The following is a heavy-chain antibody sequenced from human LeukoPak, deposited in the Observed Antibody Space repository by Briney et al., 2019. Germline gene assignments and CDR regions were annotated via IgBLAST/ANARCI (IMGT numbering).Heavy chain of an antibody. CDR2: MNPNSGNT. J-gene: IGHJ6*03. V-gene: IGHV1-8*01. CDR1: GYTFTSYD. Sequence: ASVKVSCKASGYTFTSYDINWVRQATGQGLEWMGWMNPNSGNTGYAQKFQGRVTMTRNTSISTAYMELSSLRSADTAVYYCARVPGGYYGSGSYIPYYYYYYYMDVWGKGTTVTVSS. CDR3: ARVPGGYYGSGSYIPYYYYYYYMDV. D-gene: IGHD3-10*01.